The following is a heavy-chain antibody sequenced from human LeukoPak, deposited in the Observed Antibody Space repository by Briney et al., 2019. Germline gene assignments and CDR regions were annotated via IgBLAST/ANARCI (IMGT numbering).Heavy chain of an antibody. V-gene: IGHV3-21*06. Sequence: GGSLRLSCAASGFTFSSYSMNWVRQAPGKGLEWVSSISSSSSYIYYADSVKGRFTISRDNAKNSLYLQMNSLRAEDTAVYYCARDLRSLGDALDIWGQGTMVTVSS. J-gene: IGHJ3*02. CDR1: GFTFSSYS. CDR2: ISSSSSYI. CDR3: ARDLRSLGDALDI. D-gene: IGHD5/OR15-5a*01.